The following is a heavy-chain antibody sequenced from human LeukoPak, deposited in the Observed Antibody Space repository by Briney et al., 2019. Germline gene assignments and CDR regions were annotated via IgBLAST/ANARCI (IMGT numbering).Heavy chain of an antibody. Sequence: GGSLRLSCAASGFTFSSYAMHWVRQAPGKGLEGVAVISYDGSNKYYADSVKGRFTISRDNSKNTLYLQMNSLRAEDTAVYYCARDGGSSGWLDYWGQGTLVTVSS. CDR3: ARDGGSSGWLDY. J-gene: IGHJ4*02. D-gene: IGHD6-19*01. CDR1: GFTFSSYA. CDR2: ISYDGSNK. V-gene: IGHV3-30-3*01.